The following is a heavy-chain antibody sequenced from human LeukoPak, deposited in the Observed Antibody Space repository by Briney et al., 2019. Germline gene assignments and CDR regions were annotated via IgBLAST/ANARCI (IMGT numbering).Heavy chain of an antibody. CDR2: ISSSSSYI. CDR3: ASNTAMVGRFDY. J-gene: IGHJ4*02. CDR1: GFTFSSYS. D-gene: IGHD5-18*01. Sequence: PGGSLRLSCAASGFTFSSYSMNWVRQAPGKGLEWVSSISSSSSYIYYADSVKGRFTISRDNAKNSLYLQMNSLRAEDTAVYYCASNTAMVGRFDYWGQGTLVTVSS. V-gene: IGHV3-21*01.